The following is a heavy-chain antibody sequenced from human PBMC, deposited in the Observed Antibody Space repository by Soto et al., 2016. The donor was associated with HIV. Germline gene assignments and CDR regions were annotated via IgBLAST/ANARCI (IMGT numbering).Heavy chain of an antibody. D-gene: IGHD3-22*01. CDR1: SGFSISNNY. Sequence: VQLVESGGGLVQPGGSLRLSCAASSGFSISNNYMSWVRQAPGKGLEWVSVIYSGGNTHYADSVKGRFTISRDNSKNTLYLQMNSLRVEDTAIYYCVRDENYYEAYGMDVWGQGTTVTVSS. CDR3: VRDENYYEAYGMDV. J-gene: IGHJ6*02. CDR2: IYSGGNT. V-gene: IGHV3-66*01.